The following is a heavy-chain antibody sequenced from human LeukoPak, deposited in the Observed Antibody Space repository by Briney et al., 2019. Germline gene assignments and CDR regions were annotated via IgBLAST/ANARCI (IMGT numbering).Heavy chain of an antibody. V-gene: IGHV3-30*18. Sequence: GRSLRLSCAASGFTFSSYGMHWVRQAPGKGLEWVAVISYDGSNKYYADSVKGRFTISRDNSKNTLYLQMNSLRAEDTAVYYCAKDPYGSGRGYGMDVWGKGTTVTVSS. CDR3: AKDPYGSGRGYGMDV. D-gene: IGHD3-10*01. CDR1: GFTFSSYG. CDR2: ISYDGSNK. J-gene: IGHJ6*04.